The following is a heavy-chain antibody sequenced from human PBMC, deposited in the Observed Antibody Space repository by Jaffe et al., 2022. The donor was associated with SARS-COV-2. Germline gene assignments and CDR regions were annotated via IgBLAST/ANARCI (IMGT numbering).Heavy chain of an antibody. V-gene: IGHV4-59*01. Sequence: QVQLQESGPGLMKPSETLSLTCTVSGGSITSDHWSWIRQPPGKGLEWIGYIYYTGSTNYNPSLKSRVTISLDMSKNQFSLKLTSVTAADTALYYCARGSDWYLFWGQGTLVTVSS. D-gene: IGHD6-19*01. CDR3: ARGSDWYLF. J-gene: IGHJ4*02. CDR2: IYYTGST. CDR1: GGSITSDH.